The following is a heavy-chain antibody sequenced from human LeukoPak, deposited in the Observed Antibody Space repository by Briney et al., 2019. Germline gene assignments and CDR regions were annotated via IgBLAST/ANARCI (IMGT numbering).Heavy chain of an antibody. J-gene: IGHJ4*02. CDR3: ARDCYTPPSESYCPR. V-gene: IGHV1-18*01. Sequence: ASVKVSCKASGYTFTTYGISWVRQAPGQGLEWMGWINTNSGQTSFAQKFQGRVTMTTDTSTSTAYMELRGLRSDDTALYYCARDCYTPPSESYCPRWGQGTLVTVSS. CDR1: GYTFTTYG. D-gene: IGHD3-10*01. CDR2: INTNSGQT.